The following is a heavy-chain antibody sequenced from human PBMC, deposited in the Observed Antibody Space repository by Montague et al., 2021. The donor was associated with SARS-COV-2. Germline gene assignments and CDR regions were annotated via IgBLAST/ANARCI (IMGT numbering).Heavy chain of an antibody. CDR1: GGSISGHY. J-gene: IGHJ4*02. D-gene: IGHD1-1*01. CDR3: ARAQNTCFIANCVNYFDV. Sequence: SETLSLTCSVSGGSISGHYWSWIRQPPGKGLEWIGYVHYTGSTKYNPSLKTRVSLSLDTPKNHLSLHLSSVTAADTAIYFCARAQNTCFIANCVNYFDVWGQGALVTVSS. CDR2: VHYTGST. V-gene: IGHV4-59*11.